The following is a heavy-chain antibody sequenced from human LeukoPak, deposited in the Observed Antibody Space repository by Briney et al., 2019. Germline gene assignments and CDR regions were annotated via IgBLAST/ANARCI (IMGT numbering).Heavy chain of an antibody. CDR2: IYYSGST. CDR1: GVSISSSTYY. D-gene: IGHD3-16*02. Sequence: SETLSLTCTVFGVSISSSTYYWGWIRQPPGKGLEWIGSIYYSGSTYYNPSLKSRVTISVDTSKNQFSLKLSSVTAADTAVYYCARGRNVWGSYRFDYWGQGTLVTVSS. V-gene: IGHV4-39*01. J-gene: IGHJ4*02. CDR3: ARGRNVWGSYRFDY.